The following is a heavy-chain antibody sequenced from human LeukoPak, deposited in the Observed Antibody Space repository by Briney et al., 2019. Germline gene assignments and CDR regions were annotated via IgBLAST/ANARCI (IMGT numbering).Heavy chain of an antibody. CDR2: LYHSGST. Sequence: SETLSLTCVVPSYSISSGYYWGWIRQPPGKGLEWIGSLYHSGSTYYNPSLKSRVTISVATSKNQFSLKLNSVTATDTAVYYCVRGFRNFDYWGQGALVTVSS. CDR1: SYSISSGYY. CDR3: VRGFRNFDY. V-gene: IGHV4-38-2*01. J-gene: IGHJ4*02. D-gene: IGHD3-10*01.